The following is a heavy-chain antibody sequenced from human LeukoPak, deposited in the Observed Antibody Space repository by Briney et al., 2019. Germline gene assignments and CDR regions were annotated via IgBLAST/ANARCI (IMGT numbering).Heavy chain of an antibody. CDR2: IIPIFGTA. D-gene: IGHD3-3*01. J-gene: IGHJ4*02. V-gene: IGHV1-69*05. CDR1: GYTFTSYD. CDR3: AWGQTGSYYDFWSGYLEFDY. Sequence: GASVKVSCKASGYTFTSYDINWVRQATGQGLEWMGGIIPIFGTANYAQKFQGRVTITTDESTSTAYMELSSLRSEDTAVYYCAWGQTGSYYDFWSGYLEFDYWGQGTLVTVSS.